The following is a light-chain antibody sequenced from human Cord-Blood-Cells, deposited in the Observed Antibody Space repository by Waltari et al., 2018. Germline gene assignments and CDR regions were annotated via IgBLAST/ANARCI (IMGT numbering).Light chain of an antibody. J-gene: IGLJ3*02. CDR2: EGS. Sequence: QSALTQPASVSGSPGQSITISCTGTSSDVGSYNLVSWYQQHPGKAHKLMIYEGSKRPSGVSNPFSGSKSGNTASLTIPGLQAEDEADYYCCSYAGSSTWVFGGGTKLAVL. V-gene: IGLV2-23*01. CDR3: CSYAGSSTWV. CDR1: SSDVGSYNL.